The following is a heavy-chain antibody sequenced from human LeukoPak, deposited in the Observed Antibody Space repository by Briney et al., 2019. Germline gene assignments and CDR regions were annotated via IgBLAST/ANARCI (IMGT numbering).Heavy chain of an antibody. D-gene: IGHD3-10*01. CDR1: GFTFSSYA. CDR3: AKGWFVQYVPPVV. V-gene: IGHV3-23*01. J-gene: IGHJ3*01. Sequence: QPGGSLRLSCAASGFTFSSYAMSWVREAPGKGLEWVSAISGSGGSTYYADSVKGRFTISRDNSKNTLYLQMNSLRAEDTAVYYCAKGWFVQYVPPVVWGQGTMVTVSS. CDR2: ISGSGGST.